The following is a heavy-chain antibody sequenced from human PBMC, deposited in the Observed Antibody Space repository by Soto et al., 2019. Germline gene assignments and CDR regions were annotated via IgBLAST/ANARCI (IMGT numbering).Heavy chain of an antibody. V-gene: IGHV3-23*01. CDR2: ISGSGGST. CDR3: AKGQVEGYYYYGMDV. Sequence: PGGSLRLSCAASGFTFSSYAMSWVRQAPGKGLEWVSAISGSGGSTYYADSVKGRFTISRDNSKNTLYLQMNSLRAEDTAVYYCAKGQVEGYYYYGMDVWGQGTTVTVSS. J-gene: IGHJ6*02. CDR1: GFTFSSYA. D-gene: IGHD2-15*01.